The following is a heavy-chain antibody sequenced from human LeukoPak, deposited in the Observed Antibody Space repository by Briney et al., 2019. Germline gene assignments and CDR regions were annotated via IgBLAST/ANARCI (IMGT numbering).Heavy chain of an antibody. J-gene: IGHJ4*02. D-gene: IGHD3-22*01. Sequence: GGSLRLSCAASGFTFSSFWMSWVRQAPGKGLEWVANMKQDGSQKYYVDSVKGRFTISRDNVQNSLYLQMNSLRAEDTAVYYCAREYYYDSFFDYWGQGTLVTVSS. CDR3: AREYYYDSFFDY. CDR2: MKQDGSQK. V-gene: IGHV3-7*01. CDR1: GFTFSSFW.